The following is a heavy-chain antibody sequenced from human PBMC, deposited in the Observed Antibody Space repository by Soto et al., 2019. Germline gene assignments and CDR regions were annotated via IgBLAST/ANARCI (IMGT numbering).Heavy chain of an antibody. CDR3: ARGTSVFMITFGGVMVY. J-gene: IGHJ4*02. D-gene: IGHD3-16*01. V-gene: IGHV3-7*01. CDR2: IKQDGSEK. Sequence: EVQLVESGGGLVQPGGSLRLSCAASGFTFSSYWMSWVRQAPGKGLEWVANIKQDGSEKYYVDSVKGRFTISRDNAKNSLYLQMNSLRDEDTAVYYCARGTSVFMITFGGVMVYWGQGTLVTVSS. CDR1: GFTFSSYW.